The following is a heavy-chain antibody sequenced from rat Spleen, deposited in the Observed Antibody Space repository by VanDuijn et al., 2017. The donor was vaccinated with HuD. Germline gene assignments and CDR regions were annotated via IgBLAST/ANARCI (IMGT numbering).Heavy chain of an antibody. J-gene: IGHJ3*01. V-gene: IGHV2-13*01. D-gene: IGHD1-11*01. Sequence: QVQLKESGPGLVQPSQTLSLTCTVSGFSLTSNGVIWVRQPPGKGLEWMGVIWNTGATRYISALKSRLSISRDTSKSQVFLKMNSLQTDDTSIYFCARSYGGYTQHWFAYWGQGTLITVSS. CDR3: ARSYGGYTQHWFAY. CDR1: GFSLTSNG. CDR2: IWNTGAT.